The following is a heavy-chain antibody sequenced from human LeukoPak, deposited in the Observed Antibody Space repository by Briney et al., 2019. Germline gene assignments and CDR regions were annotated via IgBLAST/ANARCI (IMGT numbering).Heavy chain of an antibody. CDR1: GGSISSSSYY. J-gene: IGHJ4*02. CDR3: ARGPSRIMITFGGVIAPYYFDY. CDR2: IYYSGST. V-gene: IGHV4-39*07. Sequence: SETLSLTCTVSGGSISSSSYYWGWIRQPPGKGLEWIGSIYYSGSTYYNPSLKSRVTISVDTSKNQFSLKLSSVTAADTAVYYCARGPSRIMITFGGVIAPYYFDYWGQGTLVTVSS. D-gene: IGHD3-16*02.